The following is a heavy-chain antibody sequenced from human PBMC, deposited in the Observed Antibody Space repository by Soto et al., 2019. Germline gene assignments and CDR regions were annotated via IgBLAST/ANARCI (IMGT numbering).Heavy chain of an antibody. D-gene: IGHD3-3*01. J-gene: IGHJ6*02. CDR3: ARCKTDYDFWSGYPDV. Sequence: TLSLTCTVSGGSISSGGYYWSWIRQHPGKGLEWIGYIYYSGSTYYNPSLKSRVTISVDTSKNQFSLKLSSVTAADTAVYYCARCKTDYDFWSGYPDVWGQGTTVIVSS. V-gene: IGHV4-31*03. CDR2: IYYSGST. CDR1: GGSISSGGYY.